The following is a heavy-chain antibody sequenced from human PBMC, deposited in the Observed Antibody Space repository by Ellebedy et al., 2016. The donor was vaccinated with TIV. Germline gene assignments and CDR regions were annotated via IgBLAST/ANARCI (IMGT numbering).Heavy chain of an antibody. V-gene: IGHV1-18*01. Sequence: ASVKVSCXASGYTFSSNGINWVRQAPGQGLEWMGWINTYNGNTNYAQKFQGRVTMTTDTSTSTAHMELRSLRSDDTAVYYCARNARSEYFQHWGQGTLVTVSS. CDR2: INTYNGNT. J-gene: IGHJ1*01. D-gene: IGHD2-2*01. CDR3: ARNARSEYFQH. CDR1: GYTFSSNG.